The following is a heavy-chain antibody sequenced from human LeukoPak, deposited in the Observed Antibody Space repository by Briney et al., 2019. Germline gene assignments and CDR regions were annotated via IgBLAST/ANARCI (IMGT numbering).Heavy chain of an antibody. J-gene: IGHJ4*02. V-gene: IGHV5-51*01. D-gene: IGHD3-16*01. Sequence: GESLKISCKGSGYTFTSYWIGWVRQMPGKGLEWMGLRNPADSDTRYSPSFQGQVTISVDKSISTAYLEWSSLKASDTAMYYCASLQGGYFDYWGQGTLVTVSS. CDR3: ASLQGGYFDY. CDR1: GYTFTSYW. CDR2: RNPADSDT.